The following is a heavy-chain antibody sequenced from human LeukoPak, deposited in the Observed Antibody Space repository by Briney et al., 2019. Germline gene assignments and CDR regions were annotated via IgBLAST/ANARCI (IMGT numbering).Heavy chain of an antibody. CDR2: ISSSSSYI. CDR3: ARRYCSSTSCYTWAFDI. CDR1: GFTFSSYS. V-gene: IGHV3-21*01. Sequence: GSLRLSCAASGFTFSSYSMNWVRQAPGKGLEWVSSISSSSSYIYYADSVKGRFTISRDNAKNSLYLQMNSLRAEDTAVYYCARRYCSSTSCYTWAFDIWGQGTMVTVSS. J-gene: IGHJ3*02. D-gene: IGHD2-2*02.